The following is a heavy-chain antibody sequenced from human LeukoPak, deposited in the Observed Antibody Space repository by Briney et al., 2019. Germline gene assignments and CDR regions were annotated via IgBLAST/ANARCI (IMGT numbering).Heavy chain of an antibody. CDR3: ARDQAEPGEPAS. D-gene: IGHD3-10*01. Sequence: PGGSLRLSCAASGFTFSSYAKSWVRQAPGKGLEWVSAISGSGASTYYADSVKGRFTISRDNSKNTLYLQMNSLRAEDTAVYYCARDQAEPGEPASWGQGTPVTVSS. CDR2: ISGSGAST. CDR1: GFTFSSYA. V-gene: IGHV3-23*01. J-gene: IGHJ4*02.